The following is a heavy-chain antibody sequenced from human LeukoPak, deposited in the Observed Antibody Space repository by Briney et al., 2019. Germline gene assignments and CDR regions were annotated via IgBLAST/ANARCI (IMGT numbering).Heavy chain of an antibody. CDR1: GFTFSSYW. V-gene: IGHV3-21*01. CDR2: ISSSSSYI. D-gene: IGHD3-10*01. J-gene: IGHJ4*02. CDR3: ARECADYYGSGSLDY. Sequence: GGSLRLSCAASGFTFSSYWMSWVRQAPGKGLEWVSSISSSSSYIYYADSVKGRFTISRDNAKNSLYLQMDSLRAEDTAVYYCARECADYYGSGSLDYWGQGTLVTVSS.